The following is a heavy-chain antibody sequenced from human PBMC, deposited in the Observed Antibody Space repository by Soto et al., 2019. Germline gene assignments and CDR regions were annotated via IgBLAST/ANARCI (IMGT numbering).Heavy chain of an antibody. Sequence: QVQLQQWGAGLLRPAETLSLTCAVYGGSFSGYYWTWIRQPPGKGLEWIGEIKQSGFTSYNPSLESRVTMSVDTSKNQFSLRLSSVTAADTAVYYCARFPFDRSSWTNPRYFDYWGQGTLVTVSS. V-gene: IGHV4-34*01. CDR1: GGSFSGYY. D-gene: IGHD6-13*01. J-gene: IGHJ4*02. CDR2: IKQSGFT. CDR3: ARFPFDRSSWTNPRYFDY.